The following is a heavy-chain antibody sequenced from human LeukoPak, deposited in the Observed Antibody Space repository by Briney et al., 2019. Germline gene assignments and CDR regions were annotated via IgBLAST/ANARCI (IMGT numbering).Heavy chain of an antibody. D-gene: IGHD6-6*01. CDR3: ARAFRAARPTLFGY. Sequence: VASVKVSCKASGGTFTSYDINWVRQATEQGLEWMGWMNPNSGNTGYAQKFQGRVTITRNTSISTAYMELSSLRSEDTAVYYCARAFRAARPTLFGYWGQGTLVTVSS. V-gene: IGHV1-8*03. CDR2: MNPNSGNT. CDR1: GGTFTSYD. J-gene: IGHJ4*02.